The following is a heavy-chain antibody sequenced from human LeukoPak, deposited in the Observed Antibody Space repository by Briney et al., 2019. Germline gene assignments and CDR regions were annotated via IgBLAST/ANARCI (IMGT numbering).Heavy chain of an antibody. CDR3: ARDRRRDGYCLDY. CDR1: GGSFSGYY. V-gene: IGHV4-34*01. Sequence: PSETLSLTCAVYGGSFSGYYWSWVRQPPVKGLEWIGEINHSGSTNYNPSLKSRATISLDMSKNQFSLTLSSVTAADTAVYYCARDRRRDGYCLDYWGQGTLVTVSS. D-gene: IGHD5-24*01. J-gene: IGHJ4*02. CDR2: INHSGST.